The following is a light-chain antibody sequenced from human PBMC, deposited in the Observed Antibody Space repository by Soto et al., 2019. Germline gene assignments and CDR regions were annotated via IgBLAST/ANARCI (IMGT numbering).Light chain of an antibody. CDR3: HQYGSSALT. V-gene: IGKV3-20*01. Sequence: EIVLTQSPGTLSLSPGERATLSCRASQSVSSSYLAWYQQKPGQAPRLHIYGASSSATGIPDRFSGSGSGTDFTLNISRLEPEHFAVFYSHQYGSSALTFGGGTKVEIK. CDR2: GAS. CDR1: QSVSSSY. J-gene: IGKJ4*01.